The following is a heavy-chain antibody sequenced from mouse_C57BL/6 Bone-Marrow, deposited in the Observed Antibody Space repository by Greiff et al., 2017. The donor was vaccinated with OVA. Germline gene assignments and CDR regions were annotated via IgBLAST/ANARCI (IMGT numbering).Heavy chain of an antibody. CDR2: IDPSDIYT. V-gene: IGHV1-69*01. CDR3: ARERGYLRRRWYFGV. Sequence: QVKLLQPGAELVKPGASVKMSCKASGYTFTSYWMNWVKQRPGQGLEWIGEIDPSDIYTNYNKKFKGKSTLTVDKSSSTAYMQLSSQTSEDSAVYYCARERGYLRRRWYFGVWGTGTTVTVSS. CDR1: GYTFTSYW. J-gene: IGHJ1*03. D-gene: IGHD2-12*01.